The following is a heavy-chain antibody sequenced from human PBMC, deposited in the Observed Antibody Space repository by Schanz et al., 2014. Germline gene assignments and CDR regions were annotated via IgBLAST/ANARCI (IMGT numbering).Heavy chain of an antibody. CDR3: AKDPSHGDYDYYFDY. CDR2: ISSGSSYA. D-gene: IGHD3-22*01. J-gene: IGHJ4*02. CDR1: GFTFSDYY. V-gene: IGHV3-11*05. Sequence: QVQLVESGGGVVQPGRSLRLSCAASGFTFSDYYMSWIRQAPGKGLEWVSDISSGSSYANYADSVKGRFTISRDNAKNSLYLQMNSLRAEDTAVYYCAKDPSHGDYDYYFDYWGQGTLVTVSS.